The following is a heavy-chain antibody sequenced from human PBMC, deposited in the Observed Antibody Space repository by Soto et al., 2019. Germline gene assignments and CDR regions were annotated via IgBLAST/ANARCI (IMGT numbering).Heavy chain of an antibody. CDR1: GGPFNTFG. Sequence: QVQLMQSGAEVTKPGSSVKVSCKASGGPFNTFGISWVRQAPGQGLEWMGGIIPKYGTTNYARRFQGRVTITADESTTTAYLELSSLRHEDTAIYYCARTRQRRPVFYVDYWGQGTPISVTS. CDR3: ARTRQRRPVFYVDY. V-gene: IGHV1-69*01. J-gene: IGHJ4*02. CDR2: IIPKYGTT. D-gene: IGHD2-2*01.